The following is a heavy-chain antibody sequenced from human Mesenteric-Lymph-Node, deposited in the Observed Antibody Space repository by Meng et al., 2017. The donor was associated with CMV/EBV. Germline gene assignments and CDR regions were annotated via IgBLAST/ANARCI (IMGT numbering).Heavy chain of an antibody. CDR2: IYSGGST. Sequence: GGSLRLSCAASGFNVSSNYMNWVRQAPGKRLEWVSVIYSGGSTYYADSVKGRFTISRDNSKNTLYLQMNSLRAEDTAVYYCAKSPELRFDAFDIWGQGTMVTVSS. CDR1: GFNVSSNY. J-gene: IGHJ3*02. D-gene: IGHD4-17*01. V-gene: IGHV3-53*01. CDR3: AKSPELRFDAFDI.